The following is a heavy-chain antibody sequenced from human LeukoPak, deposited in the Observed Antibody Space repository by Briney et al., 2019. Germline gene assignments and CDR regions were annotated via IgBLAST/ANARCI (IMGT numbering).Heavy chain of an antibody. J-gene: IGHJ2*01. CDR2: ISDSGANT. D-gene: IGHD6-19*01. Sequence: AGGSLRLSCAASGFTFSTYAMSWVRQAPGKGLEWFSTISDSGANTYYADSVRGRFTISRDNSKNTLYLQKNSLRADDTAIYYCAKSMTLQWRGFFDLWGRGTHVTVSS. V-gene: IGHV3-23*01. CDR1: GFTFSTYA. CDR3: AKSMTLQWRGFFDL.